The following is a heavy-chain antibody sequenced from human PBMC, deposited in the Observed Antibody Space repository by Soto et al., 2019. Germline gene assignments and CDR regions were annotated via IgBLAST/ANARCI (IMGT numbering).Heavy chain of an antibody. D-gene: IGHD2-21*01. J-gene: IGHJ4*02. V-gene: IGHV3-48*02. Sequence: PGGSLRLSCAASGFTFSNYSMNWVRQAPGKGLEWLSDISNNGSVKYYADSVRGRFTISRDNAKNSLYLQMNSLRDDDTAVYYCARDRDACGSEGGCSGPYFDYWGRGTLVTVSS. CDR2: ISNNGSVK. CDR3: ARDRDACGSEGGCSGPYFDY. CDR1: GFTFSNYS.